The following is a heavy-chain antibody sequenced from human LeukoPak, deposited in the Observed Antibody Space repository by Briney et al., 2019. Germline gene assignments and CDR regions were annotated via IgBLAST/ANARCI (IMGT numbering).Heavy chain of an antibody. CDR2: ISDDGNNK. J-gene: IGHJ4*02. CDR1: GFTFTNFA. D-gene: IGHD3-22*01. CDR3: ASDYYDSSGYYSSFAY. V-gene: IGHV3-30*03. Sequence: QAGGSLRLSCAASGFTFTNFAMHWVRQAPGKGLEWVTVISDDGNNKYFADSVKGRFTISRDNSKNTLYLQMNSLRAEDTAVYYCASDYYDSSGYYSSFAYWGQGTLVTVSS.